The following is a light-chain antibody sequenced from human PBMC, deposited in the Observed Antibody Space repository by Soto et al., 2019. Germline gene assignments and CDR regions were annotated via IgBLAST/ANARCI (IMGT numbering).Light chain of an antibody. CDR1: SSDVGGYNY. Sequence: QSALTQPASVSGSPGQSITISCTGTSSDVGGYNYVSWYQQHPGKAPKLMIYEVNNRPSGVSNRFSGSKSGNTASLTISGLQAEDEADYYCSSYTSSSTLVVFVGGTKLTVL. V-gene: IGLV2-14*01. J-gene: IGLJ2*01. CDR2: EVN. CDR3: SSYTSSSTLVV.